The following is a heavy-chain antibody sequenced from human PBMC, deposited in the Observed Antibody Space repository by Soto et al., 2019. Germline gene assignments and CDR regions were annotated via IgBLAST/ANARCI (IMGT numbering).Heavy chain of an antibody. CDR1: GFTFSNAW. D-gene: IGHD3-22*01. CDR3: SSRKDYYDTSGHDY. V-gene: IGHV3-15*06. Sequence: GGSLRLSCAASGFTFSNAWMTRVRQAPGKGLEWVGHIKSEADGGTTYYIAPVRGRFTISRDDSKDTLYLQMDSLKTEDTAIYYCSSRKDYYDTSGHDYWGQGALVTVSS. CDR2: IKSEADGGTT. J-gene: IGHJ4*02.